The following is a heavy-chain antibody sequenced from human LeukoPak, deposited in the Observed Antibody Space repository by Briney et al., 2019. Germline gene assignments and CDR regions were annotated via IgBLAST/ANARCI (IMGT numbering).Heavy chain of an antibody. CDR1: GFTFSSYG. CDR3: ARSYDTGRSFFDY. J-gene: IGHJ4*02. CDR2: ISFDGSVK. Sequence: GGSLRLSCAASGFTFSSYGMHWVRQAPGKGLEWVAVISFDGSVKYYADSVKGRFTFSRDNSKNTVYLPMNSLRDEDTAVYYCARSYDTGRSFFDYWGQGALVTVSS. D-gene: IGHD3-16*01. V-gene: IGHV3-30*03.